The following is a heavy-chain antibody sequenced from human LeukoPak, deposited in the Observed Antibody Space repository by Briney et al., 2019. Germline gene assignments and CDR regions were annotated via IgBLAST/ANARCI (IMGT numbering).Heavy chain of an antibody. J-gene: IGHJ4*02. Sequence: ASVTVSFKASGGTLTNYAISCVRQAPGQGLDWMGRIMPIIGRANCARKFQGRVRITADKSTSTAYMELSSLRSEDTAVDYCAREGGIAAAGADYWGRGTLVTVSS. D-gene: IGHD6-13*01. CDR3: AREGGIAAAGADY. V-gene: IGHV1-69*04. CDR2: IMPIIGRA. CDR1: GGTLTNYA.